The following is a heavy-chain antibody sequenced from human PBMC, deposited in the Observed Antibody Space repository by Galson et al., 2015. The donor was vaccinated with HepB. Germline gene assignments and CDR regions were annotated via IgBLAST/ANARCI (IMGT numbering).Heavy chain of an antibody. CDR1: GFTFSSYA. D-gene: IGHD2-15*01. CDR3: AKGVGRGYCSGGSCYWLGWVDP. J-gene: IGHJ5*02. V-gene: IGHV3-23*01. Sequence: SLRLSCAASGFTFSSYAMSWVRQAPGKGLEWVSAISGSGGSTYYADSVKGRFTISRDNSKNTLYPQMNSLRAEDTAVYYCAKGVGRGYCSGGSCYWLGWVDPWGQGTLVTVSS. CDR2: ISGSGGST.